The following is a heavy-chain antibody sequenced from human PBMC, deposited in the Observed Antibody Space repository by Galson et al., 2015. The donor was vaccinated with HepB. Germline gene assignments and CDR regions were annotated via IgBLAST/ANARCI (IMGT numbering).Heavy chain of an antibody. CDR1: GFTFSSYW. D-gene: IGHD6-13*01. CDR3: ARASGSSTSWPPYYYYYYGMDI. J-gene: IGHJ6*02. V-gene: IGHV3-7*01. CDR2: IKEDGSEK. Sequence: SLRLSCAASGFTFSSYWMNWVRQPPGKGLEWVANIKEDGSEKYYVDSVKGRFTISRDNAKNSLYLQMNSLRAEDTAVYYCARASGSSTSWPPYYYYYYGMDIWGQGTTITVSS.